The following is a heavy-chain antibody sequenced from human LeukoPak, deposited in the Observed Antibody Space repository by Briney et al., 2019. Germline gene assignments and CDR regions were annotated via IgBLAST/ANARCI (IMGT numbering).Heavy chain of an antibody. CDR3: ATPMGSCSGGSCYDY. J-gene: IGHJ4*02. D-gene: IGHD2-15*01. CDR2: IYYSGST. CDR1: GGSVSSNSYF. V-gene: IGHV4-39*01. Sequence: SETLSLTCTVSGGSVSSNSYFWAWIRQPPGKGLEWIGGIYYSGSTYYNPPLKSRVTMSVDTSQNQFSLQLSSVTAADTAVYYCATPMGSCSGGSCYDYWGQGTLVTVSS.